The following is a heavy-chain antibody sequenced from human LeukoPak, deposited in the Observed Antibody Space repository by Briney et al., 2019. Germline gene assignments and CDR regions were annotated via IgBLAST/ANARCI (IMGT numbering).Heavy chain of an antibody. CDR3: AKDPTYNSDAFDI. J-gene: IGHJ3*02. Sequence: GGSLRLSCAASGFTFTGFAMSWVRQAPGKGLEWVSTISGSRGSTYYADSVKGRFTISRDNSKNTLYLQMNSLRVDDTAVYFCAKDPTYNSDAFDIWGQGTKVIVSS. CDR2: ISGSRGST. CDR1: GFTFTGFA. D-gene: IGHD1-20*01. V-gene: IGHV3-23*01.